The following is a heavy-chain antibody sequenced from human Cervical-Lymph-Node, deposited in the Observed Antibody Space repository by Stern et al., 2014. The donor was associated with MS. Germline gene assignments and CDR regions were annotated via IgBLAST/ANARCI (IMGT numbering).Heavy chain of an antibody. D-gene: IGHD7-27*01. V-gene: IGHV1-2*02. J-gene: IGHJ4*02. CDR2: INPNSGGT. CDR3: ARAKINWGSGDY. Sequence: QVQLVQSGAEVKKPGASVKVSCKASGYTFTGYYMHWVRQAPGQGLEWMGWINPNSGGTTYAQKFQGRVTMTRDTSISTAYMELSRLRSDDTAVYYCARAKINWGSGDYWGQGTLVTVSS. CDR1: GYTFTGYY.